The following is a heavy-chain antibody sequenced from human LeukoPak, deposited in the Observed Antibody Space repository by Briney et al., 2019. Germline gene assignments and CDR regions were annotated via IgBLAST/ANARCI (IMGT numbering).Heavy chain of an antibody. J-gene: IGHJ4*02. CDR3: ARDLKYYFDTSGYPGYFFDY. V-gene: IGHV3-23*01. CDR2: IGGSGGGT. D-gene: IGHD3-22*01. Sequence: PGGSLRLSCAASGFTFSSYAMHWVRQAPGKGLEWVSAIGGSGGGTFYADSVQGRFTISRDNSKTTLYLQMNSLRAEDTAVYYCARDLKYYFDTSGYPGYFFDYWGQGTLVTVSS. CDR1: GFTFSSYA.